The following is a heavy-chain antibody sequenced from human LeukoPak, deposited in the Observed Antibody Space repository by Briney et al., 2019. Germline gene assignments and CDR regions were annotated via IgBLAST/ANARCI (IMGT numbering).Heavy chain of an antibody. Sequence: RSSETLSLTSTVSGGSISTNRYYWGWIRQPPGKGLEWIGRVFYCGTTYYSSCPKSRFTITVDTSKTQFCLNLTSLTAADTSVYFCARVFVGQQLVSWFDPWGRGNLFTVSS. J-gene: IGHJ5*02. V-gene: IGHV4-39*01. CDR2: VFYCGTT. CDR3: ARVFVGQQLVSWFDP. D-gene: IGHD6-13*01. CDR1: GGSISTNRYY.